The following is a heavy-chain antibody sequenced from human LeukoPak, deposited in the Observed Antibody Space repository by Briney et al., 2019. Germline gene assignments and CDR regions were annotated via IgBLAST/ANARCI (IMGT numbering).Heavy chain of an antibody. J-gene: IGHJ4*02. V-gene: IGHV4-59*08. Sequence: SETLSLTCTVSGGSISSYYWSWIRQPPGKGLEWIGYIYYSGSTNYNPSLKSRVTISVDTSKNQFSLKLSSVTAADTAVYYCASMDTAMVMSHIDYWGQGTLVTVSS. D-gene: IGHD5-18*01. CDR1: GGSISSYY. CDR2: IYYSGST. CDR3: ASMDTAMVMSHIDY.